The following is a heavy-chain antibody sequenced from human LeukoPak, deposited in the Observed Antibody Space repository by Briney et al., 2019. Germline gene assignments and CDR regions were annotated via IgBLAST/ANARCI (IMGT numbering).Heavy chain of an antibody. V-gene: IGHV3-48*04. CDR2: ISSSSSTI. CDR3: ARATSAYYYPDAFDI. D-gene: IGHD3-22*01. J-gene: IGHJ3*02. CDR1: GFTFSTYS. Sequence: PGGSLRLSCAASGFTFSTYSMNWVRQAPGKGLEWVSYISSSSSTIYYADSVKGRFTISRDNAKNSLYLQMSSLRAEDTAVYYCARATSAYYYPDAFDIWGQGTMVTVSS.